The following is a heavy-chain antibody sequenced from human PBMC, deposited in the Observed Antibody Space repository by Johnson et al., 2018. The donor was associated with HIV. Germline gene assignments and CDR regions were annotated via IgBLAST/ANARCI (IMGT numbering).Heavy chain of an antibody. CDR3: AKIMSKWSVDDDAFDV. CDR2: ISYDGDNK. V-gene: IGHV3-30*18. Sequence: QVQLVESGGDVVQPGRSLRLSCVASGFTFSSYGMHWVRQAPGKGLEWVAVISYDGDNKYYADSVKGRFTISRDNTKNTLYLQMNSLRAEDTAVYYCAKIMSKWSVDDDAFDVWGQGTMVTVSS. J-gene: IGHJ3*01. D-gene: IGHD2-15*01. CDR1: GFTFSSYG.